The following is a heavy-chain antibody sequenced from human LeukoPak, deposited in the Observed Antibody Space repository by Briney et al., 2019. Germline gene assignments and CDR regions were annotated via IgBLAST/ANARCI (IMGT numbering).Heavy chain of an antibody. CDR3: ARDLEYYDYVWGSYRQGHFDY. J-gene: IGHJ4*02. V-gene: IGHV4-61*02. D-gene: IGHD3-16*02. Sequence: PSETLSLTCTVSGGSISSGSYYWSWIRQPAGKGLEWIGRIYTSGSTNYNPSLKSRVTISVDTSKNQFSLKLSSVTAADTAVYYCARDLEYYDYVWGSYRQGHFDYWGQGTLVTVSS. CDR2: IYTSGST. CDR1: GGSISSGSYY.